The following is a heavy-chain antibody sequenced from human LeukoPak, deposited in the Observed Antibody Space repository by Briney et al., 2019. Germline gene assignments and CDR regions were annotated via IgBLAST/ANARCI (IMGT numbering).Heavy chain of an antibody. V-gene: IGHV1-69*05. D-gene: IGHD3-22*01. CDR2: IIPIFGTA. Sequence: GASVKVSCKASGGTFSSYAISWVRQAPGQGLEWMGRIIPIFGTANYAQKFQGRVTITMDESTSTAYMELSSLRSEDTAVYYCARGPRDDSSGYYYYYYMDVWGKGTTVTVSS. CDR1: GGTFSSYA. J-gene: IGHJ6*03. CDR3: ARGPRDDSSGYYYYYYMDV.